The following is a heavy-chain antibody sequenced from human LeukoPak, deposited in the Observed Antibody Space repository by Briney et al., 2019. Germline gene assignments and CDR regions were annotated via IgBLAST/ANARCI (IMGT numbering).Heavy chain of an antibody. CDR2: IYTSGST. D-gene: IGHD2-2*02. CDR1: GGSISSYY. CDR3: ARDGRYCSSTSCYRWFDP. Sequence: PSETLSLTCTVSGGSISSYYWSWIRQPAGKGLEWIGRIYTSGSTNYNPSLKSRVTMSVDTSKNQFSLKLSSVTAADTAVYYCARDGRYCSSTSCYRWFDPWGQGTLVTVSS. V-gene: IGHV4-4*07. J-gene: IGHJ5*02.